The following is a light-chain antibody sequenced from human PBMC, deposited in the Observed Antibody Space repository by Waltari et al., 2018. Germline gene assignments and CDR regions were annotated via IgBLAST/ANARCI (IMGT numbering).Light chain of an antibody. Sequence: EIVLTQSPATLSLSPGERATLSCRASQSLSNYLAWYQPRPGQAPRLLIYDASNRATGVPARFSGSGSGTDFTLTISNLDPDDSAVYYCQHRNNWPLTFGGGTKVEIK. CDR2: DAS. V-gene: IGKV3-11*01. CDR1: QSLSNY. J-gene: IGKJ4*01. CDR3: QHRNNWPLT.